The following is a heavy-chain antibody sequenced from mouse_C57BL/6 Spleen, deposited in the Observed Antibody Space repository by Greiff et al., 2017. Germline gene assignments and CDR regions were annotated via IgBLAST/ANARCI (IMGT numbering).Heavy chain of an antibody. Sequence: QVHVKQPGAELVRPGTSVKLSCKASGYTFTSYWMHWVKQRPGQGLEWIGVIDPSDSYTNYNQKFKGKATLTVDTSSSTAYMQLSSLTSEDSAVYYCARSYDSPYYFDYWGQGTTLTVSS. J-gene: IGHJ2*01. CDR1: GYTFTSYW. D-gene: IGHD2-4*01. V-gene: IGHV1-59*01. CDR2: IDPSDSYT. CDR3: ARSYDSPYYFDY.